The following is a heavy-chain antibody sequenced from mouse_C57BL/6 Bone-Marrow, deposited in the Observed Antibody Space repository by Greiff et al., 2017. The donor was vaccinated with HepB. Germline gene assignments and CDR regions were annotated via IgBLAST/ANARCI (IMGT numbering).Heavy chain of an antibody. J-gene: IGHJ1*03. Sequence: EVQLQESGAELVKPGASVKLSCTASGFNIKDYYMHWVKQRTEQGLEWIGRIDPEDGETKYAPKFQGKATLTADTSSNTAYLQLSSLTSEDTAVYYCASSIYYGNYEGWYFDVWGTGTTVTVSA. D-gene: IGHD2-1*01. V-gene: IGHV14-2*01. CDR3: ASSIYYGNYEGWYFDV. CDR2: IDPEDGET. CDR1: GFNIKDYY.